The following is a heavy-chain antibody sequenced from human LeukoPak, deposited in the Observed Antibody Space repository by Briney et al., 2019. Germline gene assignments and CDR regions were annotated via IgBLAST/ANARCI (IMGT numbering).Heavy chain of an antibody. CDR3: AKRNYNYFDY. Sequence: PGGSLRLSCAASGFTFSSHWMHWVRQAPGKGLEWVSVISGSGGNTYYADSVKGRFTISRDNSKNTLYLQMNSLRAEDTAVYYCAKRNYNYFDYWGQGTLVTVSS. J-gene: IGHJ4*02. CDR1: GFTFSSHW. CDR2: ISGSGGNT. D-gene: IGHD4-11*01. V-gene: IGHV3-23*01.